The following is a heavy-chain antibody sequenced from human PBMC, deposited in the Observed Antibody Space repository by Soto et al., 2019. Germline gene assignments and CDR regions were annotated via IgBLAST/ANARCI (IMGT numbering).Heavy chain of an antibody. D-gene: IGHD1-26*01. CDR1: GGTFSSYA. CDR2: IIPIFGTA. Sequence: SVKVSCKASGGTFSSYAISWVRQAPGQGLDWMGGIIPIFGTANYAQKFQGRVTITADESTSTAYMELSSLRSEDTAVYYCARDAEGSYSPDYYYYGMDVWGQGTTVTVSS. J-gene: IGHJ6*02. V-gene: IGHV1-69*13. CDR3: ARDAEGSYSPDYYYYGMDV.